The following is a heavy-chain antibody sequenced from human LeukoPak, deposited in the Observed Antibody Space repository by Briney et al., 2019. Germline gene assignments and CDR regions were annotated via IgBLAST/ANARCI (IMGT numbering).Heavy chain of an antibody. D-gene: IGHD3-16*02. CDR1: GYTFTGYY. Sequence: ASVKVSCKASGYTFTGYYMHWVRQAPGQGLEWMGWINPNSGGTNYAQKLQGRVTMTTDTSTGTAYMELRSLRSDDTAVYYCARGSPIMITFGGVIGRFDYWGQGTLVTVSS. CDR2: INPNSGGT. CDR3: ARGSPIMITFGGVIGRFDY. V-gene: IGHV1-2*02. J-gene: IGHJ4*02.